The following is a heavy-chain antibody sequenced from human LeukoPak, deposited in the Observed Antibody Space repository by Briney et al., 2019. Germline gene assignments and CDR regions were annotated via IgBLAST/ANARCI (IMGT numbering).Heavy chain of an antibody. D-gene: IGHD3-10*01. CDR3: AGVFSGRRPFEL. Sequence: PSETLSLTCTVSGGSINDYYWNWPRQPPGKGLEWIGFIYYRGTTNNNPSLKSRVTTSIDTSKKQFSLNLSSVTAADTAIYYCAGVFSGRRPFELWGQGILVTVSS. CDR1: GGSINDYY. J-gene: IGHJ4*02. CDR2: IYYRGTT. V-gene: IGHV4-59*03.